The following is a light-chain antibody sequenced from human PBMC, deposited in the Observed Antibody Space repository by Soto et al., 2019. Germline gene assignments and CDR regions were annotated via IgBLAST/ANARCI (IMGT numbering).Light chain of an antibody. Sequence: EIVLTQSPGTLSLSPGERATLSCRASQSVSSSYLAWYQQKPGQAPRLLIYGASSRATGIPDRFSGSGSGTHFTLPISRLEPEDFAVYYCQQDGSSPLFTFGPGTKVDIK. CDR2: GAS. CDR1: QSVSSSY. J-gene: IGKJ3*01. V-gene: IGKV3-20*01. CDR3: QQDGSSPLFT.